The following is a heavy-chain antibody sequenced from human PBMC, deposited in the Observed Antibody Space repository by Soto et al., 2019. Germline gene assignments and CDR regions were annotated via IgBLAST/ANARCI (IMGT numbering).Heavy chain of an antibody. V-gene: IGHV4-59*08. J-gene: IGHJ6*03. D-gene: IGHD3-16*01. CDR2: IYYSGST. CDR1: GGSISSYY. Sequence: QVQLQESGPGLVKPSETLSLTCTVSGGSISSYYWSWIRQPPGKGLEWIGYIYYSGSTNYNPSLKSRVTISVDTSKNQFSLKLSSVTAADTAVYYCARLWSHDHEAHYYYYYMDVWGKGTTVTVSS. CDR3: ARLWSHDHEAHYYYYYMDV.